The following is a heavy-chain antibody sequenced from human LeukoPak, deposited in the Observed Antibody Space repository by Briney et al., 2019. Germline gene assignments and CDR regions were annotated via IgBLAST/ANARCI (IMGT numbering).Heavy chain of an antibody. CDR1: GGSISSYY. CDR3: ARGDSSGWFYFDY. V-gene: IGHV4-59*01. D-gene: IGHD6-19*01. CDR2: IYYSGST. J-gene: IGHJ4*02. Sequence: SETLSLTCTVSGGSISSYYWSWIRQPPGKGLEWIGYIYYSGSTNYNPSLKSRVTISVDTSKNQFSLKPSSVTAADTAVYYCARGDSSGWFYFDYWGQGTLVTVSS.